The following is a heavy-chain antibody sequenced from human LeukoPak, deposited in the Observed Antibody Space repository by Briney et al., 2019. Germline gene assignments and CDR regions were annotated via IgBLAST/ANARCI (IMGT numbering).Heavy chain of an antibody. V-gene: IGHV3-33*01. CDR2: IWYDGSNK. Sequence: GGSLRLSCAASGFTFSSYGMHWVRQAPGKGLEWVAVIWYDGSNKYYADSVKGRFTVSRDNSKNTLYLQMNSLRAEDTAVDYCARAEFGELLPDDYWGQGTLVTVSS. CDR1: GFTFSSYG. CDR3: ARAEFGELLPDDY. D-gene: IGHD3-10*01. J-gene: IGHJ4*02.